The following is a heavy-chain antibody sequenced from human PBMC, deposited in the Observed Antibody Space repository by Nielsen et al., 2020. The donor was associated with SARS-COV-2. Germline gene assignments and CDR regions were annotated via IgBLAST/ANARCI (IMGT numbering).Heavy chain of an antibody. CDR1: GFTFSSYA. V-gene: IGHV3-23*01. Sequence: GESLKISCAASGFTFSSYAMSWVRQAPGKGLEWVSGISGSGGSTYYADSVKGRFTISRDNSENTLYLQMNSLRAEDTAVYYCAKRATVTKALDYWGQGTLVTVSS. D-gene: IGHD4-17*01. CDR2: ISGSGGST. J-gene: IGHJ4*02. CDR3: AKRATVTKALDY.